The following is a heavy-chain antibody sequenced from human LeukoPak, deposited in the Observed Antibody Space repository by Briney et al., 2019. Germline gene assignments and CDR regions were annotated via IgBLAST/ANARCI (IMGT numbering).Heavy chain of an antibody. V-gene: IGHV4-59*08. Sequence: SETLSLTRTVSGGSISSYYWSWIRQPPGKGLEWIGYIYYSGSTNYNPSLKSRVTISVDTSKNQFSLKLSSVTAADTAVYYCARQSLGSYYDYWGQGTLVTVSS. CDR3: ARQSLGSYYDY. D-gene: IGHD1-26*01. CDR2: IYYSGST. J-gene: IGHJ4*02. CDR1: GGSISSYY.